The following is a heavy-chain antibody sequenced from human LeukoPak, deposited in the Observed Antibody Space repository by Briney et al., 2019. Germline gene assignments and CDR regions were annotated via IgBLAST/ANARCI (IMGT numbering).Heavy chain of an antibody. D-gene: IGHD3-10*01. CDR1: GGSISSYY. Sequence: PSETLSLTCTVSGGSISSYYWSWIRQPPGKGLEWIGYIYYSGSTNYNPSLKSRVTISVDTSKNQFSLKLSSVTAADTAVYYCARGTVLLWFGELSWFDPWGQGTLVTVSS. V-gene: IGHV4-59*01. J-gene: IGHJ5*02. CDR3: ARGTVLLWFGELSWFDP. CDR2: IYYSGST.